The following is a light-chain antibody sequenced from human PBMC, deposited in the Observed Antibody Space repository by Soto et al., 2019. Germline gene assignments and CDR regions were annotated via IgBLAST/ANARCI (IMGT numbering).Light chain of an antibody. J-gene: IGLJ3*02. V-gene: IGLV1-40*01. Sequence: QSVLTQPPSVSGAPGQRVTISCTGSSSNIGAGYDVHWYHHLPGTAPQLLIYGNTNRPSGISDRFSASKSGSSASLAITGLHAQHHAYYYSQPSDSSLRARVFGGGTKLT. CDR2: GNT. CDR1: SSNIGAGYD. CDR3: QPSDSSLRARV.